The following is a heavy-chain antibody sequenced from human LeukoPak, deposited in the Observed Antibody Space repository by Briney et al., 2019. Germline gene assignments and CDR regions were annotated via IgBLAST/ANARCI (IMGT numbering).Heavy chain of an antibody. J-gene: IGHJ4*02. CDR3: ARLAADSSSWYISY. CDR1: GGSISSSSYY. V-gene: IGHV4-39*01. Sequence: SETLSLTCTVSGGSISSSSYYWGWIRQPPGKGLEWIGSIYYSGSTYYNPSLKSRVTISVDTSKNQFSLKLSSVTAADTAVYYCARLAADSSSWYISYWGQGTLVTVSP. CDR2: IYYSGST. D-gene: IGHD6-13*01.